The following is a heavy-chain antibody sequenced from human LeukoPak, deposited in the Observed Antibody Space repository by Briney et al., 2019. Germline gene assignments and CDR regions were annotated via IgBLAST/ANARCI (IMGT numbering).Heavy chain of an antibody. CDR1: GGSFSGYY. CDR2: INHSGST. J-gene: IGHJ6*02. V-gene: IGHV4-34*01. CDR3: ARLLKSGYYRVYYYYGMDV. D-gene: IGHD3-3*01. Sequence: KPSETLSLTCAVYGGSFSGYYWSWIRQPPGKGLEWIGEINHSGSTNYNPSLKSRVTISVDTSKNQFSLKLSSVTAADTAVYYCARLLKSGYYRVYYYYGMDVWGQGTTVTVSS.